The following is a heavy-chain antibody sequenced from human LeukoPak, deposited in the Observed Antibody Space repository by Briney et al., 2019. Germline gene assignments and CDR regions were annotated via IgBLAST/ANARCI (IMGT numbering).Heavy chain of an antibody. CDR3: ARGRSLYGEPYYYYGMDV. D-gene: IGHD4-17*01. V-gene: IGHV4-30-2*01. J-gene: IGHJ6*02. CDR1: GRSISSGGYS. Sequence: PSETLSLTCAVSGRSISSGGYSRSWIRQPPGQDLEWVGYIYHSGSTYYNPSLKGRVTISVDRSKYQFSLKLSSVTAADTAVYYCARGRSLYGEPYYYYGMDVWGQGTTVTVSS. CDR2: IYHSGST.